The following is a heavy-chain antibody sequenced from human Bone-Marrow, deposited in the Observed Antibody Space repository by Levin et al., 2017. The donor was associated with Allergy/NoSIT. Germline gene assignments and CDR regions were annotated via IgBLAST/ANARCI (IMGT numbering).Heavy chain of an antibody. CDR3: ARDMAAAGMIDY. D-gene: IGHD6-13*01. V-gene: IGHV3-48*01. CDR1: GFTFSSYA. J-gene: IGHJ4*02. CDR2: ISRSSSDI. Sequence: GGSLRLSCVASGFTFSSYAMNWVRQAPGKGLEWVSYISRSSSDIYYTDSVKGRFTVSRDNAKNSLFLQMSSLRADDTAVYFCARDMAAAGMIDYWGQGTPVTVSS.